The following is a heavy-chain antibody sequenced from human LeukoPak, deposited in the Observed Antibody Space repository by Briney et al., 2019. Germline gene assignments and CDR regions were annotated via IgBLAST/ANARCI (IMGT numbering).Heavy chain of an antibody. J-gene: IGHJ4*02. CDR1: GCSVGIPNYW. D-gene: IGHD1-1*01. Sequence: SETLSLTCTVSGCSVGIPNYWWGWVRQPRGKGLEWIWSLSNSGETYYRPSLKIRVTISADTSKNQFSLRLTSVTPADTAVYSCAGRCNFGYFDYWGQGTLVTVSS. V-gene: IGHV4-39*01. CDR2: LSNSGET. CDR3: AGRCNFGYFDY.